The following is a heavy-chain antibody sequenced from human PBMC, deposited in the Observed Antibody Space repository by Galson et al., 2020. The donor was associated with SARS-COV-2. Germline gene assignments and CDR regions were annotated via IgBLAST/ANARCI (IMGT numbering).Heavy chain of an antibody. D-gene: IGHD3-22*01. V-gene: IGHV3-33*01. CDR2: IWYDGSNK. CDR3: ARSTYYYDSSGYYYPPYYYYYGMDV. Sequence: GGSLRLSCAASGFTSSSYGMHWVRQAPGKGLEWVAVIWYDGSNKYYADSVKGRFTISRDNSKNTLYLQMNSLRAEDTAVYYCARSTYYYDSSGYYYPPYYYYYGMDVWGQGTLVTVSS. J-gene: IGHJ6*02. CDR1: GFTSSSYG.